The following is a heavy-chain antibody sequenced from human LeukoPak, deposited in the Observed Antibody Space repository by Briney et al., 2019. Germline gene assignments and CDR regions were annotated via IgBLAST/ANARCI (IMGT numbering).Heavy chain of an antibody. CDR2: IYYSGST. CDR1: GSPINRYY. D-gene: IGHD2-2*02. Sequence: SKTLSLTCTVSGSPINRYYLTWIRQPPGKQLERIGYIYYSGSTNYNPSLKSRVTISVDTSKNQFSLKLSSVTAADTAVYYCAYCSSTSCYKGGIDYWGQGNLVTVSS. J-gene: IGHJ4*02. CDR3: AYCSSTSCYKGGIDY. V-gene: IGHV4-59*01.